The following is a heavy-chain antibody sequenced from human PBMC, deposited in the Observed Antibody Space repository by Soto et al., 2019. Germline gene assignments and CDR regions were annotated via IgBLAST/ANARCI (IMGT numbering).Heavy chain of an antibody. J-gene: IGHJ6*02. CDR2: ISAYNGNT. CDR3: ARIEQLAYYYYYYGMDV. V-gene: IGHV1-18*04. Sequence: QVQLVQSGAEVKKPGASVKVSCKASGYTFTSYGISWVRQAPGQGLEWMGWISAYNGNTNYAQKLKGRVTMTTDTSTSTAYMELRSLRSDDTAVYYCARIEQLAYYYYYYGMDVWGQGTTVTVSS. CDR1: GYTFTSYG. D-gene: IGHD6-6*01.